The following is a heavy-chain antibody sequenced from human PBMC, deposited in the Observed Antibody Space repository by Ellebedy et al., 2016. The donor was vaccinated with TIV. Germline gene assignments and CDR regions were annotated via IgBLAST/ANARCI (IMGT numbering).Heavy chain of an antibody. J-gene: IGHJ4*02. D-gene: IGHD6-13*01. CDR2: IKQDGSEK. CDR3: AFPRAGYNSSWTY. CDR1: GFTFSTYW. V-gene: IGHV3-7*03. Sequence: GESLKISCAASGFTFSTYWMNWVRQAPGKGLEWVATIKQDGSEKYYVDSVKGRFTISRDNAKNSLYLQMNSLRPEDTAVYYCAFPRAGYNSSWTYWGQGTLVTVSS.